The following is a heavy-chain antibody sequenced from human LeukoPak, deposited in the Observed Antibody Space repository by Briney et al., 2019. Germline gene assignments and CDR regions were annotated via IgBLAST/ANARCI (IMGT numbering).Heavy chain of an antibody. CDR3: AKGAQQFNYFDY. CDR2: ITWNSGRL. V-gene: IGHV3-9*01. Sequence: GGALRLSCATSGFKFDDYAMHWVRQAPGMGLEWISVITWNSGRLDYADSVKGRFTISRDSDKKSLYLQMDSLRPQDTAVYYSAKGAQQFNYFDYWGPGTLVTVSS. J-gene: IGHJ4*02. D-gene: IGHD4-11*01. CDR1: GFKFDDYA.